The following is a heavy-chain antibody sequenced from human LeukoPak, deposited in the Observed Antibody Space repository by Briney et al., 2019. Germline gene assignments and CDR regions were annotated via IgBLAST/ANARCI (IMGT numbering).Heavy chain of an antibody. CDR2: IYTSGST. CDR3: ARVAAARRGIDY. D-gene: IGHD6-13*01. Sequence: PSETLSLTCTVSGGSISSGSYYWSWIRQPAGKGLEWIGRIYTSGSTNYNPSLKSRVTISVDTSKNQFSLKLSSVTAADTAVYYCARVAAARRGIDYWGQGTLVTVSS. CDR1: GGSISSGSYY. V-gene: IGHV4-61*02. J-gene: IGHJ4*02.